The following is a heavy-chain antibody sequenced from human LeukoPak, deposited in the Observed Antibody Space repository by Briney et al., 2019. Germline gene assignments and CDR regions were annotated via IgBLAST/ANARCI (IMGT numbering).Heavy chain of an antibody. V-gene: IGHV4-38-2*02. J-gene: IGHJ4*02. D-gene: IGHD6-19*01. CDR1: GYSISSGYY. CDR2: IHHSGST. CDR3: ARGHRIAVAGTYFDY. Sequence: SETLSLTCTVSGYSISSGYYWGWIRQPPGKGLEWIGSIHHSGSTYYNPSLKSRVTISVDTSKNQFSLKLSSVTAADTAVYYCARGHRIAVAGTYFDYWGQGTLVTVSS.